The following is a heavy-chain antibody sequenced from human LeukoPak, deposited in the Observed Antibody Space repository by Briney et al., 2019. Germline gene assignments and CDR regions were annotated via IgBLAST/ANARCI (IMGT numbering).Heavy chain of an antibody. V-gene: IGHV4-59*01. J-gene: IGHJ4*02. Sequence: PSETLSLTCTVSGGSISSYYWNWIRQPPGKGLEWIGYIDYSGCTNYDPSLKSRVTISVDTSQNQYSLKLSSVTAADTAVYYCARGPNYCGSGRTIDYWGQGTLVTVSS. CDR1: GGSISSYY. CDR2: IDYSGCT. D-gene: IGHD3-10*01. CDR3: ARGPNYCGSGRTIDY.